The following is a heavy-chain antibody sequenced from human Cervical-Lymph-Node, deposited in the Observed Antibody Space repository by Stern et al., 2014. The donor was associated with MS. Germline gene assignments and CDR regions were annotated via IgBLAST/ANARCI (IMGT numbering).Heavy chain of an antibody. CDR3: ARGMTYYYGSGSLDY. J-gene: IGHJ4*02. V-gene: IGHV3-33*01. Sequence: VQLVESGGGVVQPGRSLRLSCAASGFTFSSYDMHWVRQAPGKGLEGVAVIWYDGSNKYYADSVKGRFTISRDNSKNTLYLQMNSLRAEDTAVYYCARGMTYYYGSGSLDYWGQGTLVTVSS. D-gene: IGHD3-10*01. CDR2: IWYDGSNK. CDR1: GFTFSSYD.